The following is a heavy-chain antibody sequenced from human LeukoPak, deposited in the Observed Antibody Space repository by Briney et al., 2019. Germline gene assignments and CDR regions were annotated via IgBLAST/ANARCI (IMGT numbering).Heavy chain of an antibody. CDR1: GFTFSSNG. D-gene: IGHD4-17*01. Sequence: GGSLRLSCAASGFTFSSNGMHWVRQAPGKGLEWVAFIRYDGSNKYYADSVKGRFTISRDNSKNTLYLQMNSLRAEDTAVYYCAHYGDYCRWDQGTLVTVSS. CDR2: IRYDGSNK. J-gene: IGHJ4*02. CDR3: AHYGDYCR. V-gene: IGHV3-30*02.